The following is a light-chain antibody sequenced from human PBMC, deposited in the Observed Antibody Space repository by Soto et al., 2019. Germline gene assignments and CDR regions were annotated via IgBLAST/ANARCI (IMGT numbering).Light chain of an antibody. CDR2: DVS. J-gene: IGLJ1*01. CDR3: SSFTSSVTYV. CDR1: SSDVGGHNS. Sequence: QSALTQPASVSGSPGQSITISCTGTSSDVGGHNSVSWYRQDPGKAPKLMIYDVSNRPSGVSDRFSGSKSSNTTSLTISGLQIEDEADYYGSSFTSSVTYVFGTGTQLTVL. V-gene: IGLV2-14*01.